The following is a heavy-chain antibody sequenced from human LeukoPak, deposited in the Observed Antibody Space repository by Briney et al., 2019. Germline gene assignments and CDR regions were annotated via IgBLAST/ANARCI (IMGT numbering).Heavy chain of an antibody. V-gene: IGHV4-59*08. CDR3: ARRGSSSWYGAFDI. CDR2: IYYSGST. J-gene: IGHJ3*02. D-gene: IGHD6-13*01. Sequence: SETLSLTCTVSGGSISSYYWSWIRQPPGKGLEWIGYIYYSGSTNYNPSLKSRVTISVDTSKNQFSLKLSSVTAADTAVYYCARRGSSSWYGAFDIWGQGTMVTVSS. CDR1: GGSISSYY.